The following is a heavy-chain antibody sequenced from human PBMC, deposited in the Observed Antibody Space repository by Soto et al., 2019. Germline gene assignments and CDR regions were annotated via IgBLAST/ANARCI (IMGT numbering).Heavy chain of an antibody. CDR2: IYYLGST. V-gene: IGHV4-59*01. CDR3: ARDGYDRSGSLYPAY. J-gene: IGHJ4*02. Sequence: SETLSLTSSVSGGSMSEYFWSWIRQSPGKGLEWIGYIYYLGSTDYNPSLKSRVTISVDTSKRQFSLRLTSVTAADTAVYYCARDGYDRSGSLYPAYWGPVNQVTVSS. CDR1: GGSMSEYF. D-gene: IGHD3-10*01.